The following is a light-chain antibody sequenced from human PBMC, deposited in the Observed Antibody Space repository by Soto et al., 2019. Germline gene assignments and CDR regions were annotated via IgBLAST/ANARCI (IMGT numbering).Light chain of an antibody. V-gene: IGLV2-11*01. Sequence: QSVLTQPRSVSGSPGQSVSISCTGASSDVGGYNDVSWYQQNPGKAPKLMIYDVIKRPSGVPDRFSGSKSGNTASLTISGLQAEDEADYYCCSYAGSYIFVFGTGTKLTVL. J-gene: IGLJ1*01. CDR1: SSDVGGYND. CDR2: DVI. CDR3: CSYAGSYIFV.